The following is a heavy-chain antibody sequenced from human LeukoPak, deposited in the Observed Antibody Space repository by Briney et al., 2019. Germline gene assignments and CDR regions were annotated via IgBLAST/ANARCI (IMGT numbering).Heavy chain of an antibody. Sequence: PGGSLRLSCAASGFTFSSYSVNWVRQAPGKGLEWVSSISERSSYIYYADSMKGRFTISRDNAKNSLYLQMNSLRAGDTAVYYCARSTRRQNDAFDIWGQGTVVTVSS. CDR3: ARSTRRQNDAFDI. CDR2: ISERSSYI. J-gene: IGHJ3*02. V-gene: IGHV3-21*01. CDR1: GFTFSSYS.